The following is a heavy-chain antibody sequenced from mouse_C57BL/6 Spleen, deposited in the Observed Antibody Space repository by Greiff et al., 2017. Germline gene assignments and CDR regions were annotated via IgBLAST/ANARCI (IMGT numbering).Heavy chain of an antibody. V-gene: IGHV1-55*01. D-gene: IGHD3-2*02. CDR3: ARSQERNFDY. J-gene: IGHJ2*01. Sequence: QVQLQQPGAELVKPGASVKMSCKASGYTFTSYWITWVKQRPGQGLGWIGDIYPGSGSTNYNEKFKSKATLTVDTASSTAYMQLSSLTSEDSAVYYCARSQERNFDYWGQGTTLTVSS. CDR2: IYPGSGST. CDR1: GYTFTSYW.